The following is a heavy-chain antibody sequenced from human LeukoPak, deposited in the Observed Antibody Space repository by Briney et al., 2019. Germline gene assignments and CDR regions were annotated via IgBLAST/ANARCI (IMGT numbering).Heavy chain of an antibody. Sequence: SETLSLTXTVSGGSISSSSYYWGWIRQPPGKGLEWIGSIYYSGSTYYNPSLKSRVTISVDTSKNQFSLKLSSVTAADTAVYYCARLPLRFLEWFSSYYFDYWGQGTLVTVSS. CDR2: IYYSGST. CDR1: GGSISSSSYY. CDR3: ARLPLRFLEWFSSYYFDY. V-gene: IGHV4-39*01. D-gene: IGHD3-3*01. J-gene: IGHJ4*02.